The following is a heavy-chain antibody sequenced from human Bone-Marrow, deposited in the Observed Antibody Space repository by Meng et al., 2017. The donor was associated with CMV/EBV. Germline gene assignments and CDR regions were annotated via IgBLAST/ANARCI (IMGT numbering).Heavy chain of an antibody. V-gene: IGHV3-30*02. Sequence: GESLKISCAASGFTFSSYAMHWVRRAPGKGLEWVAVIRYDGSNKYYADSVKGRFTISRDNSKNTLYLQMNSLRAEDTAVYYCAKGRGYWGQGTLVTVSS. J-gene: IGHJ4*02. CDR3: AKGRGY. CDR1: GFTFSSYA. CDR2: IRYDGSNK.